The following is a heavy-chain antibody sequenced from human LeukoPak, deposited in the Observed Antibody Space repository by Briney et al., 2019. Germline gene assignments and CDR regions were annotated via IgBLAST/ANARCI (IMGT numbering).Heavy chain of an antibody. J-gene: IGHJ4*02. V-gene: IGHV3-9*01. Sequence: PGRSLRLSCAASGFTFDDYAMHWVRQAPGKGLEWVSGISWNSGSIGYADSEKGRFTISRDNAKNSLYLQMNSLRAEDTALYYCAKAPPITMVRGVIGGYFDYWGQGTLVTVSS. D-gene: IGHD3-10*01. CDR2: ISWNSGSI. CDR1: GFTFDDYA. CDR3: AKAPPITMVRGVIGGYFDY.